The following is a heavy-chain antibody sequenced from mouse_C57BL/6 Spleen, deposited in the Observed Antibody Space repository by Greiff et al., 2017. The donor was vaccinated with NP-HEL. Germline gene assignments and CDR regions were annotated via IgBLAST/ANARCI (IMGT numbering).Heavy chain of an antibody. V-gene: IGHV1-64*01. CDR2: IHPNSGST. J-gene: IGHJ2*01. D-gene: IGHD2-4*01. CDR1: GYTFTSYW. CDR3: ARRGDYYDSPLDY. Sequence: QVQLQQPGAELVKPGASVKLSCKASGYTFTSYWMHWVKQRPGQGLEWIGMIHPNSGSTNYNEKFKSKATLTVDKSSSTAYMQLSSLTSEDSAVYYCARRGDYYDSPLDYWGQGTTLTVSS.